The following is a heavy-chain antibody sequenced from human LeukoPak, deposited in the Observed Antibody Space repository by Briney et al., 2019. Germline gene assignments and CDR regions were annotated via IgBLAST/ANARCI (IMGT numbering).Heavy chain of an antibody. V-gene: IGHV4-4*07. J-gene: IGHJ2*01. D-gene: IGHD2-21*02. CDR1: GGSIGTYY. CDR2: IYTSGST. Sequence: PSETLSLTCTVSGGSIGTYYWSWIRQPAGKGLEWIGRIYTSGSTYYNPSLKSRVTMSVDTSKNQFSLKLNSVTAADTAVYYCASGDHYWYFDLWGRGTLVTVSS. CDR3: ASGDHYWYFDL.